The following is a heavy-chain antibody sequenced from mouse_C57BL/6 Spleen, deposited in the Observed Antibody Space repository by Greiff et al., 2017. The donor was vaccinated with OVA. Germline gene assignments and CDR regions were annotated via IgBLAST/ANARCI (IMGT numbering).Heavy chain of an antibody. CDR1: GYTFTSYS. CDR2: FYPRSGSI. J-gene: IGHJ4*01. V-gene: IGHV1-62-2*01. Sequence: QVQLQQSGAELVKPGASVKLSCKASGYTFTSYSIHWVKQRTGQGLEWIGGFYPRSGSIKYNEKFKDKATLTADKSSSTAYMELSRLTSEDSAVYFCARREGFYVMDYWGQGTSVTVSS. D-gene: IGHD1-1*01. CDR3: ARREGFYVMDY.